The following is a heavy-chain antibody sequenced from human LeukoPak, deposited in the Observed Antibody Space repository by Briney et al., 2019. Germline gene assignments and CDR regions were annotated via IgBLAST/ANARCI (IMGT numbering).Heavy chain of an antibody. CDR3: ARIRWGGSYYFDY. J-gene: IGHJ4*01. CDR2: IWYDGSNK. V-gene: IGHV3-33*01. CDR1: GFTFSSYG. Sequence: PGGSLRLSCAASGFTFSSYGMHWVRQAPGKGLEWVAVIWYDGSNKYYADSVKGRFTISRDNSKNTLYLQMNSLRAEDTAVYYCARIRWGGSYYFDYWGHGTLVTVSS. D-gene: IGHD1-26*01.